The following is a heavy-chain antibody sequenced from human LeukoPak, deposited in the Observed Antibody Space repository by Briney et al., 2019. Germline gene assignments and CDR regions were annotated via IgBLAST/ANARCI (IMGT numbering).Heavy chain of an antibody. Sequence: GGTLRLSCAASGFTFSSYEMNWVRQAPGKGLEWVSYISSSCSTIYYADSVKGRFTISRDNAKNSLYLQMNSLRAEDTAVYYCARNPYYYDSSGYPHRYYYFGMDVWGQGTTVTV. CDR3: ARNPYYYDSSGYPHRYYYFGMDV. CDR2: ISSSCSTI. D-gene: IGHD3-22*01. V-gene: IGHV3-48*03. J-gene: IGHJ6*02. CDR1: GFTFSSYE.